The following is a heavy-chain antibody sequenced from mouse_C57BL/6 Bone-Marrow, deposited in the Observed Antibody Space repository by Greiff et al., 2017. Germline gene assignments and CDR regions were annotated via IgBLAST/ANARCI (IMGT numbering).Heavy chain of an antibody. CDR1: GYTFTDYY. CDR3: ARRYEAWFAY. V-gene: IGHV1-26*01. CDR2: INPNNGGT. D-gene: IGHD1-1*01. Sequence: VQLQQSGPELVKPGASVKISCKASGYTFTDYYMNWVKQSHGKSLEWIGDINPNNGGTSYNQKFKGKATLTVDKSSSTAYMELRSLTSEDSAVYYCARRYEAWFAYWGQGTLVTVSA. J-gene: IGHJ3*01.